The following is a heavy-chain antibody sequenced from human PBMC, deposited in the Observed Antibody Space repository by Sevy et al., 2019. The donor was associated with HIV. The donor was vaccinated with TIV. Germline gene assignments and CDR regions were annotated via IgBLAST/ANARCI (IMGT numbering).Heavy chain of an antibody. CDR1: GFTVSSNY. CDR2: IYSGGST. J-gene: IGHJ4*02. Sequence: GGSLRLSCAASGFTVSSNYMSWVRQAPGKGLEWVSVIYSGGSTYYADSVKGRFTISRDNSKNTLYLQMNSLRAEDTAVYYCARDGIYGSGSELHYWGQGTLVTVSS. V-gene: IGHV3-66*02. CDR3: ARDGIYGSGSELHY. D-gene: IGHD3-10*01.